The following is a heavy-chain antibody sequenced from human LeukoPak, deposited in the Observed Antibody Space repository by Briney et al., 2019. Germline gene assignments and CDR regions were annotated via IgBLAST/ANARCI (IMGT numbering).Heavy chain of an antibody. J-gene: IGHJ6*02. V-gene: IGHV1-46*01. D-gene: IGHD6-19*01. CDR3: ARYFIAVAEEYYYGMDV. CDR2: INPSGGST. CDR1: GYTFTSYY. Sequence: GASVKVSCKASGYTFTSYYMHWVRQAPGQGLEWMGIINPSGGSTSYAQKFQGRVTMTRDTSTSTVYMELSSLRSEDTAVYYCARYFIAVAEEYYYGMDVWGQGTTVTVSS.